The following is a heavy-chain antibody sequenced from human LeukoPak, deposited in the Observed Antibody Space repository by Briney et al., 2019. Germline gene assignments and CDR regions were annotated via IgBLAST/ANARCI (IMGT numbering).Heavy chain of an antibody. D-gene: IGHD3-10*01. V-gene: IGHV3-33*01. CDR2: IWYDGSNK. J-gene: IGHJ4*02. CDR1: GFTFSRYG. Sequence: GGSLRLSCAASGFTFSRYGMHWVRQAPGKGLEWVAVIWYDGSNKYYADSVKGRFTISGDNSKNTLYLQMNSLRAEDTAVYYCARSKYGSGSYYDYWGQGTLVTVSS. CDR3: ARSKYGSGSYYDY.